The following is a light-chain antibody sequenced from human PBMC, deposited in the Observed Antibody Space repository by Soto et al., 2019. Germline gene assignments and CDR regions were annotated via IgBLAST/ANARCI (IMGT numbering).Light chain of an antibody. J-gene: IGLJ1*01. V-gene: IGLV2-14*01. Sequence: QSVLTQPASVSGSPGQSITISCTGTVSDVGGYNSVSWYQQHPGKAPKLMIYEVSHRPSGVSNRFSGSKSGNTASLTISGLQAEDEADYYCNSFTTSYTYVFGTGTKLTGL. CDR2: EVS. CDR3: NSFTTSYTYV. CDR1: VSDVGGYNS.